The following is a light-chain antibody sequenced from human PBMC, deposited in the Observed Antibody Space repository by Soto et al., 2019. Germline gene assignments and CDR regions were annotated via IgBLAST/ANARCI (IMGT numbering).Light chain of an antibody. CDR3: QQYDSSSGLT. CDR1: QSISDW. V-gene: IGKV1-5*03. J-gene: IGKJ4*01. Sequence: DIQMTQSPSTLSASVGDRVTITCRASQSISDWLAWYQQKPGKAPTLLIYTASNLNSGVPSRFSGSRSGTEFTLPISSLQPDDFATYYCQQYDSSSGLTFGGGTKVEIK. CDR2: TAS.